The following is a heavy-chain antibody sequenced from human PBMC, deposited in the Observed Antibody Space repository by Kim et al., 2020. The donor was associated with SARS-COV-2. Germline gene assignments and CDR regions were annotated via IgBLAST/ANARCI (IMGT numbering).Heavy chain of an antibody. J-gene: IGHJ6*02. CDR1: GGSISSSSYY. CDR2: IYYSGST. D-gene: IGHD6-19*01. Sequence: SETLSLTCTVSGGSISSSSYYWGWIRQPPGKGLEWIGSIYYSGSTYYNPSLKSRVTISVDTSKNQFSLKLSSVTAADTAVYYCARGPVAVAGTLYYYYYYGMDVWGQGTTVTVSS. V-gene: IGHV4-39*01. CDR3: ARGPVAVAGTLYYYYYYGMDV.